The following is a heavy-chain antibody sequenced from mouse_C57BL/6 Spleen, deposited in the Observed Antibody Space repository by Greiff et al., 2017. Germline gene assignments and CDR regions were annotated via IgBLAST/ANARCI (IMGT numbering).Heavy chain of an antibody. Sequence: VQRVESGAELVRPGASVTLSCKASGYTFTDYEMHWVKQTPVHGLEWIGAIDPETGGTAYNQKFKGKAILTAAKSSSTAYMELRSLTSEDSAVYYCTILYDYDGYYFGYWGQGTTLTVSS. CDR2: IDPETGGT. V-gene: IGHV1-15*01. J-gene: IGHJ2*01. CDR3: TILYDYDGYYFGY. D-gene: IGHD2-4*01. CDR1: GYTFTDYE.